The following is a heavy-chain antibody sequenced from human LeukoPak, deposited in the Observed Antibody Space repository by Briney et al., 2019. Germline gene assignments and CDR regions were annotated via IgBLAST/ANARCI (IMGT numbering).Heavy chain of an antibody. CDR3: ARGGGGSFDY. D-gene: IGHD1-26*01. V-gene: IGHV3-21*01. J-gene: IGHJ4*02. Sequence: GGSLRLSCEGSGFTFSSYWMSWVRQAPGKGLEWISSISSSSSYIYYADSVKGRFTISRDNAKNSLYLQMNSLRAEDTAVYYCARGGGGSFDYWGQGTLVTVSS. CDR1: GFTFSSYW. CDR2: ISSSSSYI.